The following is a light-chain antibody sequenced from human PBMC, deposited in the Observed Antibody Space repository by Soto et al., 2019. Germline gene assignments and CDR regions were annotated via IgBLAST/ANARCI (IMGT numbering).Light chain of an antibody. CDR1: QSVSSY. CDR2: DAS. V-gene: IGKV3-11*01. Sequence: EIVLTQSPATLSLSPGERATLSCRASQSVSSYLAWYQQKPGQAPRLLIYDASNRATGIPARFSGSGSWTDFTLTISSIEPDDFAGDYCQQRSNRPPCTFGQGTKVEIK. J-gene: IGKJ1*01. CDR3: QQRSNRPPCT.